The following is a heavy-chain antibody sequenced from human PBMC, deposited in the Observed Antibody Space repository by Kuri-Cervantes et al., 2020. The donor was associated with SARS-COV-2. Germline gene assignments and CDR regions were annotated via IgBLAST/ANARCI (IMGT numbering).Heavy chain of an antibody. CDR1: GFTFSSYA. CDR3: ARPPDDIVVVPAAIFS. J-gene: IGHJ5*02. D-gene: IGHD2-2*01. V-gene: IGHV3-23*03. Sequence: GESLKISCAASGFTFSSYAMSWVRQAPGKGLEWVSVIYSGGSSTYYADSVKGRFTISRDNSKNTLYLQMNSLRAEDTAVYYCARPPDDIVVVPAAIFSWGQGTLVTVSS. CDR2: IYSGGSST.